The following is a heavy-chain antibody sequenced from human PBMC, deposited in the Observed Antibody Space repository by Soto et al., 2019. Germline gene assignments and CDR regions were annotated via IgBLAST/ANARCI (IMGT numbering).Heavy chain of an antibody. J-gene: IGHJ6*02. Sequence: SETLSLTCAVSGGSISSGGYSWNWIRQPPGKGLEWFGYIYYSGSTNYNPSLKSRVTISVDTSKNQFSLKLSSVTAADTAVYYCASANYDFWSGRPGYYYYGMDVWGQGTTVTVSS. CDR3: ASANYDFWSGRPGYYYYGMDV. D-gene: IGHD3-3*01. CDR2: IYYSGST. V-gene: IGHV4-61*08. CDR1: GGSISSGGYS.